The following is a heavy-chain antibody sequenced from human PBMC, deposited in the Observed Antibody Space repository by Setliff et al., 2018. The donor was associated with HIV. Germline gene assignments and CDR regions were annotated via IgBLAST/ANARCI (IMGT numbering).Heavy chain of an antibody. CDR1: EFIILANK. J-gene: IGHJ4*02. CDR2: ISPDNGAA. CDR3: AKDMNRGGYSDSSPHDF. V-gene: IGHV1-2*06. D-gene: IGHD3-22*01. Sequence: ASVKVSCKATEFIILANKMNWVRQAPGQGLEWIGRISPDNGAAEYAPQFQGRVIMTVDTSTSTVYMELSGLRSEDTAVYYCAKDMNRGGYSDSSPHDFWGQGTLVTVSS.